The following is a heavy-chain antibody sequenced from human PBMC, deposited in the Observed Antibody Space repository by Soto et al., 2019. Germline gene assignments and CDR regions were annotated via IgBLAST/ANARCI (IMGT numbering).Heavy chain of an antibody. V-gene: IGHV3-23*01. Sequence: VPLLESGGGLVQPGGSLRLSCEASGFTFSSYAMSWVRQVPGKGLEWVSGTSGTGGSTYYADSVKGRLTISRDNSKKTLYLQMNSLRAEDTALYYCARGEGFYDSTGYSSPHAMDVWGQGTTVTVSS. CDR3: ARGEGFYDSTGYSSPHAMDV. D-gene: IGHD3-22*01. CDR2: TSGTGGST. J-gene: IGHJ6*02. CDR1: GFTFSSYA.